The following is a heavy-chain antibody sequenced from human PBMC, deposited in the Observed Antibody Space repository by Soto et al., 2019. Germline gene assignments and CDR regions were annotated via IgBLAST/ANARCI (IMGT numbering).Heavy chain of an antibody. CDR3: ARGPPFH. CDR1: GDSIISGGYY. J-gene: IGHJ4*02. D-gene: IGHD3-16*01. Sequence: SETLSLTCTVSGDSIISGGYYLTWIRQHPGKALDWIGYIHYSGSTYYNPSLKSRVTISVDTSKNQLSLKLSSVTAADTAMYYCARGPPFHWGQGTLVTVSS. CDR2: IHYSGST. V-gene: IGHV4-31*03.